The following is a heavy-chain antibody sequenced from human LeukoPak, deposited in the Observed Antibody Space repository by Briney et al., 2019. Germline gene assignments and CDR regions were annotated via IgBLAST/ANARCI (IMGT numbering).Heavy chain of an antibody. D-gene: IGHD3-10*01. CDR1: GFTFSGYG. J-gene: IGHJ4*02. CDR2: IRYDGSNK. V-gene: IGHV3-30*02. CDR3: VRVTLYYYDSESYYFFEH. Sequence: GGSLRLSCAASGFTFSGYGMHWVRQAPGKGLEWVAFIRYDGSNKYYADSVKGRFTISRDYSKNTLYLQMNSLRAEDTAIYYCVRVTLYYYDSESYYFFEHWGQGTPVTASS.